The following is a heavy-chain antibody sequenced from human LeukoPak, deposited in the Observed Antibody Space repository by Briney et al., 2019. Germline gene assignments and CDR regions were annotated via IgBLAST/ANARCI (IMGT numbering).Heavy chain of an antibody. J-gene: IGHJ4*02. CDR2: ISYDGSNK. CDR1: GFTFSSYG. CDR3: AKGGDYGDYPDY. D-gene: IGHD4-17*01. V-gene: IGHV3-30*18. Sequence: GGSLRLSCAASGFTFSSYGMHWVRQAPGKGLEWVAVISYDGSNKYYADSVKGRFTISSDNSKNTLYLQMNSLRAEDTAVYYCAKGGDYGDYPDYWGQGTLVTVSS.